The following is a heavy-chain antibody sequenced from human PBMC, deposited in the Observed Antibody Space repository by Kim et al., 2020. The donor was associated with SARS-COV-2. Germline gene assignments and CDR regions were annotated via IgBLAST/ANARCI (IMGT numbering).Heavy chain of an antibody. D-gene: IGHD6-6*01. V-gene: IGHV1-69*13. J-gene: IGHJ6*02. Sequence: SVKVSCKASGGTFSSYAISWVRQAPGQGLEWMGGIIPIFGTANYAQKFQGRVTITADESTSTAYMELSSLRSEDTAVYYCLAPLGGSSSLFYYYGMDVWGQGTTVTVSS. CDR3: LAPLGGSSSLFYYYGMDV. CDR2: IIPIFGTA. CDR1: GGTFSSYA.